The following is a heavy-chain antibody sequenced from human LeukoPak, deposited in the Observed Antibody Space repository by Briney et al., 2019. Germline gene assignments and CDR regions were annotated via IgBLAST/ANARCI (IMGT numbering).Heavy chain of an antibody. J-gene: IGHJ5*02. CDR1: GGSISSNSYY. CDR2: IHYRGNT. Sequence: QPSETPSLTCTVSGGSISSNSYYWGWIRQPPGKGLEWIGSIHYRGNTYYNPSLNSRVTISVDTSNNQFSLKLSSVTAADTAVYYCATRGDYSDSSAYRSWGQGTLVTVSS. V-gene: IGHV4-39*05. CDR3: ATRGDYSDSSAYRS. D-gene: IGHD3-22*01.